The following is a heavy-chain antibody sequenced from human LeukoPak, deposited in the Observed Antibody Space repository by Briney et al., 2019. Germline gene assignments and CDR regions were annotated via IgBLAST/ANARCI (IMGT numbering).Heavy chain of an antibody. CDR1: GYTFTSYY. J-gene: IGHJ5*02. D-gene: IGHD2-15*01. CDR3: ARGQAGVVAATPDNWFDP. CDR2: INPSGGST. Sequence: ASVKVSCKASGYTFTSYYMHWVRQAPGQGLEWMGIINPSGGSTSYAQKFRGRVTMTRDTSTSTAYMELRSLRSDDTAVYYCARGQAGVVAATPDNWFDPWGQGTLVTVSS. V-gene: IGHV1-46*01.